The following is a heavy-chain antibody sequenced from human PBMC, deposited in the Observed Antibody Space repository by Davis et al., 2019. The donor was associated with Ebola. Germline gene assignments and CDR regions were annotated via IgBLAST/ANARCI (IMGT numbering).Heavy chain of an antibody. D-gene: IGHD3-3*02. V-gene: IGHV5-51*01. J-gene: IGHJ4*02. CDR2: IHPGDSHT. CDR1: GYTFTTYW. CDR3: ARRGGWSGAFLDY. Sequence: PGGSLRLSCKGSGYTFTTYWIGWVRQMPGKGLEWMGIIHPGDSHTRYSPSFQGQVSISADKSITTAYLQWSSLKASDTAMSDCARRGGWSGAFLDYWGQGTLVTVSS.